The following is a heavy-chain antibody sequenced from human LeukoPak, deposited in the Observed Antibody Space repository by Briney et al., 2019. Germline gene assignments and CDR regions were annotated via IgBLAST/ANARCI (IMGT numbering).Heavy chain of an antibody. J-gene: IGHJ4*02. CDR1: GYIFTGYW. CDR2: IYPGDSDT. D-gene: IGHD1-26*01. V-gene: IGHV5-51*01. Sequence: GGSLKISCKGSGYIFTGYWIGWVRQMPGKGLEWMGIIYPGDSDTRYSPSFQGQVTISADKSISTAYLQWSSLKASDTAMYYCATARTPGSYPFDYWGQGTLVTVSS. CDR3: ATARTPGSYPFDY.